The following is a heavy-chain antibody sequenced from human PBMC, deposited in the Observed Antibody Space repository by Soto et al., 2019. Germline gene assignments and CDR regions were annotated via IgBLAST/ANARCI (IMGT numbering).Heavy chain of an antibody. CDR3: ARLHGYCIGSSCHGHYAMDV. J-gene: IGHJ6*02. Sequence: SETLSLTCTVSSASISSSSYTWGWIRQPPGKGLEWIGSIYYSGTTYYNPSLNSRVTVSVDTSKNQFSLKVTSVTAADTAVYYCARLHGYCIGSSCHGHYAMDVWGQGTTVTVSS. CDR2: IYYSGTT. V-gene: IGHV4-39*01. CDR1: SASISSSSYT. D-gene: IGHD2-2*01.